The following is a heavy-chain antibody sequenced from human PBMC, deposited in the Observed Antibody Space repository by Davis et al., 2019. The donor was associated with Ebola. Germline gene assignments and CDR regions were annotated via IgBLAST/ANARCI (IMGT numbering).Heavy chain of an antibody. J-gene: IGHJ3*02. V-gene: IGHV1-69*05. Sequence: SVKVSCKASGGTFSSYAISWVRQAPGQGLEWMGGIIPIFGTANYAQKLQGRVTMTTDTSTSTAYMELRSLRSDDTAVYYCARVSFLDAFDIWGQGTMVTVSS. D-gene: IGHD2/OR15-2a*01. CDR3: ARVSFLDAFDI. CDR2: IIPIFGTA. CDR1: GGTFSSYA.